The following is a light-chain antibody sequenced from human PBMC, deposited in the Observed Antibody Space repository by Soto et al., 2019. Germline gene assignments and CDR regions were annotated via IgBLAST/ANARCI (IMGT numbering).Light chain of an antibody. CDR1: SSNIGSNY. Sequence: QSVLTQPPSASGTPGQRVTISCSGSSSNIGSNYVYWYQQLPGTAPKLLIYRNNQRPSGVPDRFSGSKSGTSASLAISGLRSEDEADYYCAAWDDSLEFGGGTKLTVL. CDR3: AAWDDSLE. V-gene: IGLV1-47*01. CDR2: RNN. J-gene: IGLJ2*01.